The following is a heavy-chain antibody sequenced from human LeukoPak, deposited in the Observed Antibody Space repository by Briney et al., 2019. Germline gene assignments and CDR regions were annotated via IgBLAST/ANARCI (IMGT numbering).Heavy chain of an antibody. CDR1: GFTFDNYS. CDR2: IRWNGGNI. D-gene: IGHD5-18*01. CDR3: EKTPRSGYSYGFDY. V-gene: IGHV3-9*01. J-gene: IGHJ4*02. Sequence: SVRLSWAASGFTFDNYSMHWVRLPPGKCLEWVLGIRWNGGNIGHADSVKDRFTISRDTAKHSLYLQKNSVRAEDTALYYCEKTPRSGYSYGFDYWGQGTLVTVSS.